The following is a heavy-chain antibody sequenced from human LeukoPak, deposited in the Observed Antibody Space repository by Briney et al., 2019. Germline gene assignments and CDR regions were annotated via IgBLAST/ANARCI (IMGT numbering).Heavy chain of an antibody. Sequence: SETLSLTCTVPGGSISSGDYYWSWIRQPPRNGLEWIGYIYYSGSTYYNPSLKTRVTISVDTPKNQFSLKLSSVTAADTAVYYCARDRRTHYYGSGSSWGKGTLVTVSS. D-gene: IGHD3-10*01. J-gene: IGHJ5*02. CDR2: IYYSGST. V-gene: IGHV4-30-4*08. CDR1: GGSISSGDYY. CDR3: ARDRRTHYYGSGSS.